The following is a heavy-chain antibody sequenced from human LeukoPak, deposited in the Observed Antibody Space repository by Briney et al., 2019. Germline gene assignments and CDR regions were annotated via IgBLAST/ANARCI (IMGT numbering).Heavy chain of an antibody. D-gene: IGHD3-16*01. Sequence: GGSLRLSCAASGFSFSGSAIHWVRQASGKGLEWVGHIRRKGNDYATAYTTSVKGRVTVSREDSKNTAFIQMDSLKTEDTAMYFCARLGGSPPYFDYWGQGTLVTVSS. CDR2: IRRKGNDYAT. J-gene: IGHJ4*02. V-gene: IGHV3-73*01. CDR3: ARLGGSPPYFDY. CDR1: GFSFSGSA.